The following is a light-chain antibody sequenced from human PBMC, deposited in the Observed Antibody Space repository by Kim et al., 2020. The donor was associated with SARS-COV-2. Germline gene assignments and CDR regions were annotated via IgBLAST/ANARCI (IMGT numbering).Light chain of an antibody. CDR3: QQRSNWPLT. Sequence: LPPGERATLSSRASQSVSSYLSWYQQKPGQAPRLLIYDASNRATGIPARFSGSGSGTDFTLTISSLEPEDFAVYYCQQRSNWPLTFGGGTKVDIK. CDR2: DAS. V-gene: IGKV3-11*01. CDR1: QSVSSY. J-gene: IGKJ4*01.